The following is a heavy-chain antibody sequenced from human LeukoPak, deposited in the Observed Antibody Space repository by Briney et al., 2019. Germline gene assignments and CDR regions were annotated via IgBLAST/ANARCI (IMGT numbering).Heavy chain of an antibody. CDR3: ARAENGDYAFDY. CDR1: GYTFTGYY. CDR2: INPNSGGT. Sequence: ASVKVSCKASGYTFTGYYIHWVRQAPGQGLEWMGRINPNSGGTNYAQKFQGRVTMTRDTSISTAYMELSRPRSDDTAVYYCARAENGDYAFDYWGQGTLVTVSS. J-gene: IGHJ4*02. V-gene: IGHV1-2*06. D-gene: IGHD4-17*01.